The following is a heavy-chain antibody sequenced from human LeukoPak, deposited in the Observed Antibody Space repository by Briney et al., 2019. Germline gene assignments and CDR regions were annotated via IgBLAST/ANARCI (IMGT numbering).Heavy chain of an antibody. CDR2: ISWNSGSI. CDR3: AKDMNYYGSGSFLGRVQTPTSYGMDV. V-gene: IGHV3-9*01. J-gene: IGHJ6*02. D-gene: IGHD3-10*01. CDR1: GFTFDDYA. Sequence: GRSLRLSCAASGFTFDDYAMHWVRQAPGKGLEWVSGISWNSGSIGYADSVKGRFTISRDNAKNSLYLQMNSLRAEDTALYYCAKDMNYYGSGSFLGRVQTPTSYGMDVWGQGTTVTVSS.